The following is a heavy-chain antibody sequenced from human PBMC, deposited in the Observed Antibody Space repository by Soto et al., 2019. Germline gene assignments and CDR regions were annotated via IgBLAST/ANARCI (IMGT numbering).Heavy chain of an antibody. J-gene: IGHJ4*02. CDR1: GFTFSSYW. V-gene: IGHV3-7*03. CDR3: ARDYPGGSYYDY. Sequence: ESGGGVVQPGRSLRLSCAASGFTFSSYWMSWVRQAPGKGLEWVARINQDGSEKYYVDSVKGRFTISRDNAKNSLYLQMNSLRAEDTAVYYCARDYPGGSYYDYWGQGTLVTVSS. CDR2: INQDGSEK. D-gene: IGHD1-26*01.